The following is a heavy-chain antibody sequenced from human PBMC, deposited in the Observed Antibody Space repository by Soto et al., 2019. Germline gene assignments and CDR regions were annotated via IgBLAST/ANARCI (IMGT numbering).Heavy chain of an antibody. CDR1: AGSISSYY. J-gene: IGHJ2*01. CDR3: ARSVQSSGWDSWFFDL. CDR2: IYYSGST. V-gene: IGHV4-59*01. Sequence: QVQLQESGPGLVKPSETLSLTCTVSAGSISSYYWSWIRQPPGKRLEWIGYIYYSGSTNYNPSLKSRVTISVDTSKNQFSLKLSSVTAVDTAVYYCARSVQSSGWDSWFFDLWGRGTLVTVSS. D-gene: IGHD6-19*01.